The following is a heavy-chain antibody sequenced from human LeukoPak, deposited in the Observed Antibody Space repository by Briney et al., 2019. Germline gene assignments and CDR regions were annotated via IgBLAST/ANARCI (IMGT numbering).Heavy chain of an antibody. Sequence: PSVKVSCEASGGTFSSYAISWVRQAPGQGLEWMGWIIPILGIANYAQKFQGRVTITADKSTSTAYMELSSLRSEDTAVYYCARGVASSGWYREYYYYGMDVWGQGTTVTVSS. J-gene: IGHJ6*02. CDR1: GGTFSSYA. V-gene: IGHV1-69*04. D-gene: IGHD6-19*01. CDR2: IIPILGIA. CDR3: ARGVASSGWYREYYYYGMDV.